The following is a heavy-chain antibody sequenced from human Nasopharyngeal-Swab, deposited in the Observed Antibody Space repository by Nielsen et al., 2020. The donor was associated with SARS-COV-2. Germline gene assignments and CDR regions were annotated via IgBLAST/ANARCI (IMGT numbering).Heavy chain of an antibody. D-gene: IGHD1-26*01. CDR3: ARDRVADTLQDDAFDI. CDR2: ISAYNGNT. J-gene: IGHJ3*02. V-gene: IGHV1-18*01. CDR1: GYTFTSYG. Sequence: ASVKVSCKASGYTFTSYGISWVGQAPGKGFEWMGWISAYNGNTNYAQKLQGRVTMTTDTSTSTAYMELRSLRSDDTAVYYCARDRVADTLQDDAFDIWGQGTMVTVSS.